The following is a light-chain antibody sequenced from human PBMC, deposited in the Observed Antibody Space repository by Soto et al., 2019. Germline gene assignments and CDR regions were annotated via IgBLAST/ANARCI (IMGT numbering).Light chain of an antibody. CDR1: QSVSSY. CDR2: DAS. J-gene: IGKJ5*01. CDR3: QQRSNWPLIT. Sequence: EIVLTQSRSTLSLSPGERAILSCRASQSVSSYLAWYQQKPGQAPRLLIYDASNRATGIPARFSGSGSGTDFSLTISSLEPEDFAVYYCQQRSNWPLITFGQGTRLEIK. V-gene: IGKV3-11*01.